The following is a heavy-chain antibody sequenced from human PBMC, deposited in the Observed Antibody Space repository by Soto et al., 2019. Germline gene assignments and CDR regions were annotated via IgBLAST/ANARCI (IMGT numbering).Heavy chain of an antibody. CDR1: GYTFFNFA. CDR3: ARVEVSDYYYYGMDV. Sequence: ASVKVSCKASGYTFFNFAMHWVRQAPGQRLEWLGWINAGDGNTKYSHRSQGRVTITSDTSASTAYMELSSLRSEDTAVYYCARVEVSDYYYYGMDVWGHGTMVTVSS. D-gene: IGHD3-10*01. V-gene: IGHV1-3*01. J-gene: IGHJ6*02. CDR2: INAGDGNT.